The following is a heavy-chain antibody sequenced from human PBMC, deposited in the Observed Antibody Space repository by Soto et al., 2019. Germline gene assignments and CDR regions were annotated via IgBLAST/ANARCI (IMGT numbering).Heavy chain of an antibody. CDR3: ARGPLVVLNYFES. V-gene: IGHV1-69*02. CDR1: GGTFRNYP. Sequence: QVQLVQSGTGVKKPGSSVKVSCKASGGTFRNYPINWVRQAPGQGLEWMGSIFPLTDIPDYAQNFQARLTISADKSTSTAYMELCSLTSDDTAMYFCARGPLVVLNYFESWGQGTLVTVSS. CDR2: IFPLTDIP. J-gene: IGHJ4*02.